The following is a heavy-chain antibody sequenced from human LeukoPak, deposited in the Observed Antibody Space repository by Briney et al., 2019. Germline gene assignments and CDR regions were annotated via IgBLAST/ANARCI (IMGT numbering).Heavy chain of an antibody. CDR1: GFTFSSYA. J-gene: IGHJ4*02. CDR2: ISGSGGTA. V-gene: IGHV3-23*01. CDR3: AKGPVAVAGYYFDH. D-gene: IGHD6-19*01. Sequence: GGSLRLSCAASGFTFSSYAMTWVRQAPGKGLEWVSSISGSGGTAYYADSVKGRFTISRDNPDNTLDLQMNSLTAEDTAVYYCAKGPVAVAGYYFDHWGQGTLVTVSS.